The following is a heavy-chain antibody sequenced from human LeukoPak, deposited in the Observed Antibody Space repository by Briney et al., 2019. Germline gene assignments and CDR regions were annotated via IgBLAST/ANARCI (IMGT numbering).Heavy chain of an antibody. V-gene: IGHV3-21*01. CDR3: ARGNYVWGSYRYDLGPLDMDV. CDR1: GFTFSSYS. D-gene: IGHD3-16*02. J-gene: IGHJ4*02. Sequence: GGSLRLSCAASGFTFSSYSMNWVRQAPGKGLEWVSSISSSSSYIYYADSVKGRFTISRDNAKNSLYLQMNSLRAEDTAVYYCARGNYVWGSYRYDLGPLDMDVWGQGTLVTVSS. CDR2: ISSSSSYI.